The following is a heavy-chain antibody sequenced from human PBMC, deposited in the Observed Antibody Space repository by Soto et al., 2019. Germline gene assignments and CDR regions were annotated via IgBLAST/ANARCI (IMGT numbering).Heavy chain of an antibody. CDR1: GFTFSSYG. Sequence: QVQLVESGGGVVQPGRSLRLSCAASGFTFSSYGMHWVRQAPGKGLEWVAVISYDGSNKYYADSVKGRFTISRDNSKNTLYLQMNSLRAEDTAVYYCAKDRTNGLVFSHYLDYWGQGTLVTVSS. J-gene: IGHJ4*02. CDR2: ISYDGSNK. D-gene: IGHD3-3*02. CDR3: AKDRTNGLVFSHYLDY. V-gene: IGHV3-30*18.